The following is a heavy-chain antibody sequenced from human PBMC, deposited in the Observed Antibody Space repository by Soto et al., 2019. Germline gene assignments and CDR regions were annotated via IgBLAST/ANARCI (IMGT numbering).Heavy chain of an antibody. J-gene: IGHJ6*03. CDR2: ISYDGSNK. V-gene: IGHV3-30*18. D-gene: IGHD5-12*01. CDR1: GFTFSSYG. Sequence: GGSLRLSCAASGFTFSSYGMHWVRQAPGKGLEWVAVISYDGSNKYYADSVKGRFTISRDNSKNTLYLQMNSLRAEDTAVYYCAKDLWSGYDIGYMDVWGKGTTVTV. CDR3: AKDLWSGYDIGYMDV.